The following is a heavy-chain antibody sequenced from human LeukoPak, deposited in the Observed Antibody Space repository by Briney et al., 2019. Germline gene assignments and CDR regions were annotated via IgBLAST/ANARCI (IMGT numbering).Heavy chain of an antibody. CDR2: GFYSGSA. J-gene: IGHJ4*02. D-gene: IGHD4-17*01. CDR1: GGSISGSSYY. V-gene: IGHV4-39*01. CDR3: ARLRGAMTPVTSDFDY. Sequence: SETLSLTCTVSGGSISGSSYYWAWIRQPPGKGLEWIWSGFYSGSAYYNPSLKSRVTISVDTSKNQFSLNLSSVTAADTAVYYCARLRGAMTPVTSDFDYWGQGTLVTVSS.